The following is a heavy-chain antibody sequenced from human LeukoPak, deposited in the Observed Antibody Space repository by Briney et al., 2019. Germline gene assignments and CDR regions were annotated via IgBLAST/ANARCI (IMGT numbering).Heavy chain of an antibody. D-gene: IGHD6-19*01. CDR3: GRTYSTGWYFFEY. CDR2: TYYRSKWSY. Sequence: SQTLSLTCAISGDSVSSTSAAWNWVRQSPSRGLEWLGRTYYRSKWSYDYAPSVKSRITINPDTSKNQFSLRLNSVTPEDTAVYYCGRTYSTGWYFFEYWGQGSLVTVSS. V-gene: IGHV6-1*01. CDR1: GDSVSSTSAA. J-gene: IGHJ4*02.